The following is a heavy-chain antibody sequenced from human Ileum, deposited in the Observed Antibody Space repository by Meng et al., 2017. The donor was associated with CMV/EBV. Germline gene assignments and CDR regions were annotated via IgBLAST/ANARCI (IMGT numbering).Heavy chain of an antibody. CDR2: IYTSGTT. D-gene: IGHD3-10*01. Sequence: VRLPGPGPGLVKTSETPSLTCYVSGGSISNYYWSWIRQPAGKGLEWIAHIYTSGTTNYNPSLKRRVTMSVDTSRNQFSLKLTSVTAADTAVYYCARNYGSGNWNFFHYWGQGTLVTVSS. J-gene: IGHJ4*02. V-gene: IGHV4-4*07. CDR3: ARNYGSGNWNFFHY. CDR1: GGSISNYY.